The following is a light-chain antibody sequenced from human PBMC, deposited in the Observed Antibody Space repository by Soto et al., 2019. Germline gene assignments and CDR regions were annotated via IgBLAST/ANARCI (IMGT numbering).Light chain of an antibody. V-gene: IGLV2-14*01. CDR3: SSYTVSNTLV. CDR2: DVS. CDR1: SNDVGAYNY. J-gene: IGLJ2*01. Sequence: QSALTQPASVSGSPGQSITISCTGTSNDVGAYNYVSWYQQHPGKAPKLMIYDVSNRPSGVSDRFSGSKSGNTASLTISGLQAEDEADYYCSSYTVSNTLVFGGGTKVTVL.